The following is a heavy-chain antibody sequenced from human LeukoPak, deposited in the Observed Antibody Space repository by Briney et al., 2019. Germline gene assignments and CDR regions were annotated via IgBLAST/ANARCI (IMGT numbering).Heavy chain of an antibody. CDR3: VRQFDY. CDR1: GAPISSDDYY. J-gene: IGHJ4*02. V-gene: IGHV4-61*02. Sequence: SQTLSLTCTVSGAPISSDDYYWSWVRQPAGKGLEWIGRIYTSGSTNYNPSLKSRVTISVDTSKNQFSLRLSSVTAADTAVYYCVRQFDYWGQGTLVTVSS. CDR2: IYTSGST.